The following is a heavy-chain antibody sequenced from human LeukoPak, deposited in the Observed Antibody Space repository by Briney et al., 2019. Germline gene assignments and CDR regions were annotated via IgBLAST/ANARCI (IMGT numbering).Heavy chain of an antibody. J-gene: IGHJ4*02. CDR2: MNPNSGNT. D-gene: IGHD3-10*01. CDR1: GYTFTSYD. CDR3: ARASMVRGVITFDY. Sequence: ASVKVSCKASGYTFTSYDINWVRQATGQGLEWMGWMNPNSGNTGYAQKFQGRVTMTRNTSISTAYMELSSLRSEDTAVYYCARASMVRGVITFDYWGQGTLVTVSS. V-gene: IGHV1-8*01.